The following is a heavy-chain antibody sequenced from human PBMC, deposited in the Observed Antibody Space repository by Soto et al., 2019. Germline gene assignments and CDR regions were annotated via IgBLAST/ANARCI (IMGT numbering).Heavy chain of an antibody. V-gene: IGHV1-46*01. Sequence: WASVKVSCKAYGYTFTTYYIHWVRQAPGQGLEWMGFINPSGGSTSYAQRFQGRVTMTRDTSTGTVYMDLSSLRSDDTAVYYCARNVDSGLDYWGQGTLVIVSS. CDR1: GYTFTTYY. D-gene: IGHD1-26*01. CDR2: INPSGGST. CDR3: ARNVDSGLDY. J-gene: IGHJ4*02.